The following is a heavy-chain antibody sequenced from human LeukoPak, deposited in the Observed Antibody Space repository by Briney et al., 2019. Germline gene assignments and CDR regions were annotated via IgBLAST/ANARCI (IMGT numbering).Heavy chain of an antibody. D-gene: IGHD2-15*01. Sequence: PSETLSLTCTVSGGSISSYYWSWIRQPAGKGLEWIGRIYTSGSTNYNPSLKSRVTMSVDTSKNQFSLKLSSVTAADTAVYYCARTRGYCSGGGCSFQYTNYYFDYWGQGTLVTVSS. CDR2: IYTSGST. CDR1: GGSISSYY. CDR3: ARTRGYCSGGGCSFQYTNYYFDY. J-gene: IGHJ4*02. V-gene: IGHV4-4*07.